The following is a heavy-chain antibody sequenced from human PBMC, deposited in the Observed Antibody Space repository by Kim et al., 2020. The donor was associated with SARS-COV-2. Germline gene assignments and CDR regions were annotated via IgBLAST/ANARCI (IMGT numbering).Heavy chain of an antibody. Sequence: ASVKVSCKASGYTFTSYAMHWVRQAPGQRLEWMGWINAGNGNTKYSQKFQGRVTITRDTSASTAYMELSSLRSEDTAVYYCARGMSLGNYYGMDVWGQGTTVTVSS. CDR3: ARGMSLGNYYGMDV. D-gene: IGHD7-27*01. CDR1: GYTFTSYA. J-gene: IGHJ6*02. V-gene: IGHV1-3*01. CDR2: INAGNGNT.